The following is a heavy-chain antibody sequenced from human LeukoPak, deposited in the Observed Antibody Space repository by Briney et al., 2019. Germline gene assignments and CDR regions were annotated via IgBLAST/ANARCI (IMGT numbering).Heavy chain of an antibody. CDR3: AKDLVPNDVQYYYYMDV. CDR2: ISGSGGRT. D-gene: IGHD1-1*01. CDR1: GFTFSSNE. J-gene: IGHJ6*03. V-gene: IGHV3-23*01. Sequence: GGSLRLSCIASGFTFSSNEMNWVRQAPGKGLEWVSTISGSGGRTYYADSVKGRFTISRDNSKNTLYLQMNSLRAEGTAVYYCAKDLVPNDVQYYYYMDVWGKGTTVTVSS.